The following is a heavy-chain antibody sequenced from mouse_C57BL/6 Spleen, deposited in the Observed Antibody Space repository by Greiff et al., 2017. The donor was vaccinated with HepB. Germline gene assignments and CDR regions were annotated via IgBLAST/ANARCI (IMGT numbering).Heavy chain of an antibody. Sequence: EVMLVESGGGLVQPGGSLSLSCAASGFTFTDYYMSWVRQPPGKALEWLGFISNKANGYTTEYSASVKGRFTISRDNSQSILYLQLNALRAEDSATNYCAICGSSGYGAMDYWGQGTSVTVSS. CDR3: AICGSSGYGAMDY. CDR1: GFTFTDYY. D-gene: IGHD3-2*02. J-gene: IGHJ4*01. CDR2: ISNKANGYTT. V-gene: IGHV7-3*01.